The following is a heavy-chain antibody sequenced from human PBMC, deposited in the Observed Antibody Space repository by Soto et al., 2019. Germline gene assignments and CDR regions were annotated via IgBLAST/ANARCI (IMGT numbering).Heavy chain of an antibody. Sequence: GESLKISCKGSGYSFTSYWIGWVRQMPGKGLEWMGIIYPGDSDTRYSPSFQGQVTISADKSISTAYLQWSSLKASDTAMYYYARGIAAAGVGVYYYYYGMDVWGQGTTVTVSS. CDR3: ARGIAAAGVGVYYYYYGMDV. D-gene: IGHD6-13*01. CDR1: GYSFTSYW. J-gene: IGHJ6*02. CDR2: IYPGDSDT. V-gene: IGHV5-51*01.